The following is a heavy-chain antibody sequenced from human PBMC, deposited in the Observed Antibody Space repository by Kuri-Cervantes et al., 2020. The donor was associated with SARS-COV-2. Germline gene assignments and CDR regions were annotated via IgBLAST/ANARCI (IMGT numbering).Heavy chain of an antibody. CDR3: ARGSKPSEY. CDR2: ISSSSSYI. J-gene: IGHJ4*02. Sequence: GESLKISCAASEFTFSSYSMNWVRQAPGKGLEWVSSISSSSSYIYYADSVKGRFTISRDNAKNSLYLQMNSLRAEDTAVYYCARGSKPSEYWGQGTLVTVSS. CDR1: EFTFSSYS. V-gene: IGHV3-21*01.